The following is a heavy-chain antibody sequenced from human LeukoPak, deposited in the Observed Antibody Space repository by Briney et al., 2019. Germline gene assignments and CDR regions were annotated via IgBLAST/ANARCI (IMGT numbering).Heavy chain of an antibody. J-gene: IGHJ5*02. Sequence: PGGSLRLSCAASGFTFSGSAMHWVRQASGKGLEWVGRIRSKVNSYATAYAASVKGRFTISRDDSKNTAYLQMNSLKTEDTAVYYCTLERIRSSYSYAHTWGQGTLVTVSS. V-gene: IGHV3-73*01. CDR3: TLERIRSSYSYAHT. CDR2: IRSKVNSYAT. CDR1: GFTFSGSA. D-gene: IGHD5-18*01.